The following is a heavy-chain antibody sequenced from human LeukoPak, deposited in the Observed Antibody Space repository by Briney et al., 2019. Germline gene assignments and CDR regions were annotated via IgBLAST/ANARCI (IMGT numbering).Heavy chain of an antibody. CDR1: GFTVSSTY. Sequence: GGSLRLSCAASGFTVSSTYMGWVREAPGKGLEWVSLLYTSGSTYYADSVQGRFTISRDNSKNTLYLQMNSLRAEDTALYYCARASDGTVDYWGQGTLVTVSS. CDR2: LYTSGST. D-gene: IGHD3-10*01. V-gene: IGHV3-66*01. J-gene: IGHJ4*02. CDR3: ARASDGTVDY.